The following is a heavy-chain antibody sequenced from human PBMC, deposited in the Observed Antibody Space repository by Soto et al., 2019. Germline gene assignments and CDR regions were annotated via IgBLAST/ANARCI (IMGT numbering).Heavy chain of an antibody. CDR3: ARDQGDFVRY. D-gene: IGHD3-16*02. V-gene: IGHV4-61*01. CDR1: GGSVSHTSYY. Sequence: QVQLQESGPGLVKPSETLSLTCTVSGGSVSHTSYYWSWTRQSPGKGLEWIGYIYYNGSTNYNPSLKSRVTISVDTTKNQFSLKLCSVAAADTAVYYCARDQGDFVRYWGRGTLVTVSS. CDR2: IYYNGST. J-gene: IGHJ4*02.